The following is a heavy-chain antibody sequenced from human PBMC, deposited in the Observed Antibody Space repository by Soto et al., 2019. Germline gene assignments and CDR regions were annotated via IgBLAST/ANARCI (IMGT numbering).Heavy chain of an antibody. CDR2: ISYDGSNK. D-gene: IGHD4-17*01. CDR3: ARVNDDYGDYVDYYYGMDV. CDR1: GFTFSSYA. J-gene: IGHJ6*02. Sequence: GGSLRLSCAASGFTFSSYAMHWVRQAPGKGLEWVAVISYDGSNKYYADSVKGRFTISRDNSKNTLYLQMNSLRAEDTAVYYCARVNDDYGDYVDYYYGMDVWGQGTTVTVSS. V-gene: IGHV3-30-3*01.